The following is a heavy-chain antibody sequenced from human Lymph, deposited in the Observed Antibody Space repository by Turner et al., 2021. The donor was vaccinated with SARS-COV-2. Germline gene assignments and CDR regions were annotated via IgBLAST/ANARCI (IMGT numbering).Heavy chain of an antibody. V-gene: IGHV1-8*01. CDR1: GYVFTSYD. CDR3: ARAAQLTVWFDP. J-gene: IGHJ5*02. CDR2: MNPNSGNT. D-gene: IGHD3-9*01. Sequence: VQLVLSGAEVKKPGASVKVSCKASGYVFTSYDINCVRQGTGQGLEWMGWMNPNSGNTGYAQKFQVRVTMTRNTAISTAYMELSSLRSEDTAVYYCARAAQLTVWFDPWGQGTLVTVSS.